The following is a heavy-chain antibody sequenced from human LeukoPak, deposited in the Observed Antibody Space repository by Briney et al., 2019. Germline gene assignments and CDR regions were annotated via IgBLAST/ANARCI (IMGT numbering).Heavy chain of an antibody. CDR3: AGDAATSNFDY. V-gene: IGHV3-23*01. J-gene: IGHJ4*02. CDR2: ISGGGGST. Sequence: GGSLRLSCAASGFTLSSYAMSWVRQAPGKGLEWVSAISGGGGSTYYADSVKGRFTISRDNAKNSLYLQMNSLRAEDTAVYYCAGDAATSNFDYWGQGTLVTVSS. CDR1: GFTLSSYA. D-gene: IGHD2-15*01.